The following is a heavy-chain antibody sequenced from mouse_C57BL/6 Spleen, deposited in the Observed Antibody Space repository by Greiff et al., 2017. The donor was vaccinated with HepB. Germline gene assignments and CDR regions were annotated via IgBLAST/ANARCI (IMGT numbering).Heavy chain of an antibody. D-gene: IGHD1-1*01. CDR2: INYDGSST. CDR3: ARGLLRGGYYFDY. CDR1: GFTFSDYY. J-gene: IGHJ2*01. Sequence: EVKLMESEGGLVQPGSSMKLSCTASGFTFSDYYMAWVRQVPEKGLEWVANINYDGSSTYYLDSLKSRFIISRDNAKNILYLQMSSLKSEDTATYYCARGLLRGGYYFDYWGQGTTLTVSS. V-gene: IGHV5-16*01.